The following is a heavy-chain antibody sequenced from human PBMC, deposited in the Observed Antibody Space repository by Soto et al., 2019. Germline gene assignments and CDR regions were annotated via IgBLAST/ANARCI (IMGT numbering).Heavy chain of an antibody. Sequence: SVKVSCKASGGTFSSYAISWVRQAPGQGLEWMGGIIPIFGTANYAQEFQGRVTITADKSTSTAYMELSSLRSEDTAVYYCAIRPNYDSSGYAPFDYWGQGTLVTVSS. J-gene: IGHJ4*02. CDR2: IIPIFGTA. CDR1: GGTFSSYA. CDR3: AIRPNYDSSGYAPFDY. D-gene: IGHD3-22*01. V-gene: IGHV1-69*06.